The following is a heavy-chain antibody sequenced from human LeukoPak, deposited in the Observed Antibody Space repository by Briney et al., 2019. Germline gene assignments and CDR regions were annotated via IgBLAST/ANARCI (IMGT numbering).Heavy chain of an antibody. V-gene: IGHV3-48*01. J-gene: IGHJ5*02. Sequence: GGSLRLSCAASGFTFSSYSMNWVRQAPGKGLEWVSYISSSSSTIYYADSVKGRFTISRDNAKNSLYLQMNSLRAEDTAVYYCAKPDTREMATTNYPNWFDPWGQGTLVTVSS. CDR3: AKPDTREMATTNYPNWFDP. D-gene: IGHD5-24*01. CDR2: ISSSSSTI. CDR1: GFTFSSYS.